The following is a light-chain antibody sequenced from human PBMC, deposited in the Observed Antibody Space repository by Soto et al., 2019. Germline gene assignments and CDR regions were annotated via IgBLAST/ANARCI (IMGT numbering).Light chain of an antibody. CDR3: QQYKNWPPIT. V-gene: IGKV3-15*01. CDR1: QTINTY. J-gene: IGKJ5*01. CDR2: EAS. Sequence: DIVMTQSPATLSVAPGERATLSCRASQTINTYLAWYQQKPGQAPRLLIYEASTRATGIPARFSGSGSGTEFTLSISSLQPEDFAVYYCQQYKNWPPITFGQGTRLEIK.